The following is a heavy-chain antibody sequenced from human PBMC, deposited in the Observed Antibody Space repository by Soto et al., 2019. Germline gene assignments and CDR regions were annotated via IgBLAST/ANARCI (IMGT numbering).Heavy chain of an antibody. CDR3: AKGVELAV. V-gene: IGHV3-23*01. D-gene: IGHD1-26*01. J-gene: IGHJ6*01. CDR1: GFSFSSFA. CDR2: IGDSGAST. Sequence: EVLLLESGGGLVQPGGSLRLSCEASGFSFSSFAMNWVRQAPGKGLEWVSAIGDSGASTYYADSVKGRFTISRDNSRNPLYLQLNSLRAADTAVYYCAKGVELAVWRNGTTVTVSS.